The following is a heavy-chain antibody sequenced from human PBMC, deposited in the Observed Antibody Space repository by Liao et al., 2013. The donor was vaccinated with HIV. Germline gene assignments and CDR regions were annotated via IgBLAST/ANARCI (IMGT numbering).Heavy chain of an antibody. V-gene: IGHV4-61*02. CDR2: MYTSGST. CDR3: ARGLGYYGRYFDY. CDR1: GGSISSGTYY. J-gene: IGHJ4*02. Sequence: QVQLQESGPGLVKPSQTLSLTCTVSGGSISSGTYYWSWIRQPAGKGLEWIGRMYTSGSTNYNPSLKSRVTISVDTSKNQFSLKLSSVTAADTAVYYCARGLGYYGRYFDYWGQGTLVTVSS. D-gene: IGHD3-22*01.